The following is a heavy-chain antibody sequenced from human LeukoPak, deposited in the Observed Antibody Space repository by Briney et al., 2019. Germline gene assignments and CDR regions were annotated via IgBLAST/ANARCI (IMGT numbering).Heavy chain of an antibody. J-gene: IGHJ4*02. CDR1: GGSISSYY. V-gene: IGHV4-4*07. CDR3: ARAKVRGVTYAPFDY. Sequence: PSETLSLTCTVSGGSISSYYWSWIRQPAGKGLEWIGRIYTSGSTNYNPSLKSRVTISVDTSKNQFSLKLSSVTAADTAVYYCARAKVRGVTYAPFDYWGQGTLVTVSS. CDR2: IYTSGST. D-gene: IGHD3-10*01.